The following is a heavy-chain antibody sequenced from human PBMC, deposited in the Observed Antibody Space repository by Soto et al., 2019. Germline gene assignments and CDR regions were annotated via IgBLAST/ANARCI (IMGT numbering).Heavy chain of an antibody. CDR3: AREVVFGVVIRAYYFDY. D-gene: IGHD3-3*01. CDR1: GYTFTSYA. Sequence: GASVKVSCKTSGYTFTSYAMHWVRQAPGQRLEWMGWINAGYGNTKYSQKFQGRVTITRDTSASTAYMELSSLRSEDTAVYYCAREVVFGVVIRAYYFDYWGQGTLVTVSS. CDR2: INAGYGNT. V-gene: IGHV1-3*01. J-gene: IGHJ4*02.